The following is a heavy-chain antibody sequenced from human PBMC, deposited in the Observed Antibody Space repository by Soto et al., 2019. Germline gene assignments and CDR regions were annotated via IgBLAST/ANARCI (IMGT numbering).Heavy chain of an antibody. CDR1: GFTFSRHY. CDR2: MKEDGSEK. CDR3: VRGSSFVSGIYYNVGFFAP. Sequence: GGSLRLSCAASGFTFSRHYMSWVRQAPGKGLEWVANMKEDGSEKYYADSVKGRFTISRDNSKNSLYLEMNSLRAEDTAVYYCVRGSSFVSGIYYNVGFFAPWGQGTLVTVSS. D-gene: IGHD3-10*01. J-gene: IGHJ5*02. V-gene: IGHV3-7*04.